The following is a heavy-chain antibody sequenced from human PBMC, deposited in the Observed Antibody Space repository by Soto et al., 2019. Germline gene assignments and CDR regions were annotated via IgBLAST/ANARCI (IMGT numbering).Heavy chain of an antibody. D-gene: IGHD6-19*01. CDR3: ASSGYSSGWCDY. J-gene: IGHJ4*02. Sequence: APVKVSSKASGYTFTSYGISWVRQAPGQGLAWMGWISAYNGNTNYAQKPQGRVTMTTDPSTSTAYMELRSLRSDDTAVYYCASSGYSSGWCDYWGQGTLVTVSS. CDR2: ISAYNGNT. CDR1: GYTFTSYG. V-gene: IGHV1-18*01.